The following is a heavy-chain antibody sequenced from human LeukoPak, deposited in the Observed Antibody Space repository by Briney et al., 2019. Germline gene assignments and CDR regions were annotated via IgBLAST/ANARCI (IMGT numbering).Heavy chain of an antibody. J-gene: IGHJ4*02. CDR2: ISYDGSNK. V-gene: IGHV3-30-3*01. Sequence: GGSLRLSCAASGFTFSSYAMHWVRQAPGKGLEWVAVISYDGSNKYYADSVKGRFTISRDNSKNTLYLQMNSLRAEDTAVYYCARDHYDYVWGSYRFDYWGQGTLVTVSS. CDR3: ARDHYDYVWGSYRFDY. D-gene: IGHD3-16*02. CDR1: GFTFSSYA.